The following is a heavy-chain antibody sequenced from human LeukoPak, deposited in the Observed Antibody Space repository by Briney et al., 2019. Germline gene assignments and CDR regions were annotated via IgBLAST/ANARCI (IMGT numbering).Heavy chain of an antibody. J-gene: IGHJ4*02. D-gene: IGHD2-8*02. CDR3: TRDQIYCTGGYCFFDY. CDR2: INGDGTST. V-gene: IGHV3-74*01. CDR1: GFSYRSYW. Sequence: GGSLRLSCAASGFSYRSYWMDWVRQAPGKGLMWVSRINGDGTSTSYADSVKGRFTISRDNAKNTLYLQMNSLRDEDTAVYYCTRDQIYCTGGYCFFDYWGQGTLLTVSS.